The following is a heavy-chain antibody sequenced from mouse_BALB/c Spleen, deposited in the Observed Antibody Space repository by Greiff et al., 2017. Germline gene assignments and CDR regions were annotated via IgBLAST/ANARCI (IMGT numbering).Heavy chain of an antibody. Sequence: EVHLVESGGGLVQPGGSRKLSCAASGFTFSSFGMHWVRQAPEKGLGWVAYISSGSSTIYYADTVKGRFTISRDNPKNTLFLQMTSLRSEDTAMYYCARGDYGSPVYLGQGTTLTVSS. J-gene: IGHJ2*01. CDR2: ISSGSSTI. CDR1: GFTFSSFG. CDR3: ARGDYGSPVY. D-gene: IGHD1-1*01. V-gene: IGHV5-17*02.